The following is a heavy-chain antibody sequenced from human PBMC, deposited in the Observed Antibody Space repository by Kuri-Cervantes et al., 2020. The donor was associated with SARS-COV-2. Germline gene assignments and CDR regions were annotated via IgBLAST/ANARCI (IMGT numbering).Heavy chain of an antibody. CDR1: GFTFSSYG. CDR2: ISYDGSNK. D-gene: IGHD2-15*01. CDR3: AREGVVVASGAFDI. V-gene: IGHV3-30*03. Sequence: GESLKISCAASGFTFSSYGMHWVRQAPGKGLEWVAVISYDGSNKYYADSVKGRFTISRDNSKNTLYLQMNSLRAEDTAVYYCAREGVVVASGAFDIWGQGTMVTVSS. J-gene: IGHJ3*02.